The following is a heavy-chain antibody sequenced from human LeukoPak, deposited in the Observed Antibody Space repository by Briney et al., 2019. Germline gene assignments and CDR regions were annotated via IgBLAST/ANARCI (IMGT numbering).Heavy chain of an antibody. J-gene: IGHJ4*02. Sequence: GGSLRLSCAASGFTFMNAWMSWVRQAPGKGLEWVGRIKSKTDGGTADYAAPVKGRLTISRDDSKNTLYLQLNSLKTEDTAVYYCATLKTGTSSFLWGQGTLVTVSS. CDR3: ATLKTGTSSFL. D-gene: IGHD6-13*01. CDR2: IKSKTDGGTA. V-gene: IGHV3-15*01. CDR1: GFTFMNAW.